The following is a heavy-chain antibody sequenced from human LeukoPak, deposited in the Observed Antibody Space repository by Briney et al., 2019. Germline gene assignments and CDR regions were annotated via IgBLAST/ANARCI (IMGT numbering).Heavy chain of an antibody. V-gene: IGHV5-10-1*01. CDR3: ARSSRFGELLPDY. Sequence: GESLKISCKGSGYSFTSYWIGWVRQMPGKGLEWMGRIDPSDSYTNYSPSFQGHVTISADKSIGTAYLQWSRLKASDTAMYYCARSSRFGELLPDYWGQGTLVTVSS. D-gene: IGHD3-10*01. J-gene: IGHJ4*02. CDR2: IDPSDSYT. CDR1: GYSFTSYW.